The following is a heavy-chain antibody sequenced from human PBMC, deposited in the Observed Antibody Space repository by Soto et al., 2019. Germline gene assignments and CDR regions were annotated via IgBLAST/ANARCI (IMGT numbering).Heavy chain of an antibody. J-gene: IGHJ4*02. D-gene: IGHD6-19*01. V-gene: IGHV3-23*01. Sequence: EVQLLESGGGLVQPGGSLRLSCAAPGFTFSNYAMNWVRQAPGKGLEWVSVISGSGGSTYYADSVKGRFTISRDNSKNTLYLQMNSLRGEDTAVYYCGRRSSGWYLDYWGQGTLVTVSS. CDR2: ISGSGGST. CDR3: GRRSSGWYLDY. CDR1: GFTFSNYA.